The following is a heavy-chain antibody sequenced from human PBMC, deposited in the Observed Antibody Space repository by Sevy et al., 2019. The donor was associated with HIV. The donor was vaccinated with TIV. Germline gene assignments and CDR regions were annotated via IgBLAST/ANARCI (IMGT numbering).Heavy chain of an antibody. CDR2: IYYSGST. D-gene: IGHD3-22*01. J-gene: IGHJ3*02. CDR1: GGSISSYY. Sequence: SETLSLTCTVSGGSISSYYWSWIRQPPGKGLEWIGYIYYSGSTNYNPSLKSRVTISVDTSKNQFSLKLSSVTAADMAVYYCARLYYYDSSGSDAFDIWGQGTMVTVSS. V-gene: IGHV4-59*01. CDR3: ARLYYYDSSGSDAFDI.